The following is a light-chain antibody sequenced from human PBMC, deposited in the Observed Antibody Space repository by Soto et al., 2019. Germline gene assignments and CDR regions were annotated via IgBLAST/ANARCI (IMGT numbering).Light chain of an antibody. Sequence: QSVLTQPPSVSGAPGQRVTISCTGSSSNIGAGYDVHWYQQLPGRAPKLLIYGNTNRPSGVPDRFSGSKSGTSASLALTGLQAEDEADYYCLSFDSSLSVVFGGGTQLTVL. CDR1: SSNIGAGYD. CDR2: GNT. V-gene: IGLV1-40*01. J-gene: IGLJ2*01. CDR3: LSFDSSLSVV.